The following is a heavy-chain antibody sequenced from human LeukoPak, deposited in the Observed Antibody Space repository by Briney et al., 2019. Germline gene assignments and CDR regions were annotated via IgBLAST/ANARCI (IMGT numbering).Heavy chain of an antibody. D-gene: IGHD7-27*01. CDR3: ASTLTGDAFDI. CDR2: INHSGST. Sequence: SKTLSLTCAVYGGSFSGYYWSWIRQPPGKGLEWIGEINHSGSTNYNPSLKSRVTISVDTSKNQFSLKLSSVTAADTAVYYCASTLTGDAFDIWGQGTMVTVSS. V-gene: IGHV4-34*01. CDR1: GGSFSGYY. J-gene: IGHJ3*02.